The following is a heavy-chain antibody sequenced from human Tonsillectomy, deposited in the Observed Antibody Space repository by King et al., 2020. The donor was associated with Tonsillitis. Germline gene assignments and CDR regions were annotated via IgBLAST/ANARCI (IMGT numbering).Heavy chain of an antibody. CDR2: ISAYNVNT. CDR3: AREPPRIWWLHVHVDY. Sequence: WVRQAPVQGLECIGWISAYNVNTHYAQKLQGRVTMTTDTSTSTAYMELRSLRSDDTAVYNCAREPPRIWWLHVHVDYWGQGTLVTFFS. V-gene: IGHV1-18*01. D-gene: IGHD5-12*01. J-gene: IGHJ4*02.